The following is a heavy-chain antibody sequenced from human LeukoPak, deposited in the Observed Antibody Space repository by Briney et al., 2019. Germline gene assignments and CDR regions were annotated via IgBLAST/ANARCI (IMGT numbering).Heavy chain of an antibody. V-gene: IGHV3-7*01. J-gene: IGHJ5*02. CDR2: IKQDGSEK. Sequence: GGSLRLSCAASGFTFSSYWMSWVRQAPGKGLEWVANIKQDGSEKYYVDSVKGRFTISRDNAKNSVFLQMNSLRAEDTAVYYCARGSERLDNWFDPWGQGTLVTVSS. CDR3: ARGSERLDNWFDP. D-gene: IGHD1-1*01. CDR1: GFTFSSYW.